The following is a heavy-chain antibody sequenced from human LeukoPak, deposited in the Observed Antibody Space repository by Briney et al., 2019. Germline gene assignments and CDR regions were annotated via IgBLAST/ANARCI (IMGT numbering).Heavy chain of an antibody. V-gene: IGHV3-30*02. D-gene: IGHD2-8*01. CDR3: AKLTLNTNCTNGVCWNRFDP. J-gene: IGHJ5*02. Sequence: PGGSLRLSCAASGFTFSSYGMHWVRQAPGKGLEWVAFIRYDGSNKYYADSVKGRFTISRDNSKNTLYLQMNSLRAEDTAVYYCAKLTLNTNCTNGVCWNRFDPWGQGTLVTVSS. CDR2: IRYDGSNK. CDR1: GFTFSSYG.